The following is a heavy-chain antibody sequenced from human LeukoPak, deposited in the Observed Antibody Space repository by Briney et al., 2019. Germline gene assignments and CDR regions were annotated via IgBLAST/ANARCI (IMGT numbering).Heavy chain of an antibody. CDR3: ARTDRLRTTGTRPDDY. J-gene: IGHJ4*02. V-gene: IGHV1-69*04. CDR2: IIPILGIA. CDR1: GGTFSSYA. Sequence: GASVKVSCKASGGTFSSYAISWVRQAPGQGLEWMGRIIPILGIANYAQKFQGRVTITADKSTSTAYMELSSLRSEDTAVYYCARTDRLRTTGTRPDDYWGQGTLVTVSS. D-gene: IGHD1-1*01.